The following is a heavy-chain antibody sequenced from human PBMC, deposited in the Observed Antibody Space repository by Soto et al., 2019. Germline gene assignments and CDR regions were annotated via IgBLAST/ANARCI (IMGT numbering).Heavy chain of an antibody. CDR2: IYYSEST. Sequence: SETLSLTCTVSGGSISTYYWNWIRQPPGKGLEWIGYIYYSESTNFNPSLKSRVTMSVDTSKNQFSLRLSSVIAADMAVYYCARNYPHFDHWGQGTLVTVSS. CDR3: ARNYPHFDH. V-gene: IGHV4-59*01. CDR1: GGSISTYY. D-gene: IGHD3-10*01. J-gene: IGHJ4*02.